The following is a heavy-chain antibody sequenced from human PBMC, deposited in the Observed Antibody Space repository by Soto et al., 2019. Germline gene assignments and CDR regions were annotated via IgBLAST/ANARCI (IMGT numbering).Heavy chain of an antibody. CDR3: ATRIGNIGWYWLDT. CDR1: GFTFSSSA. V-gene: IGHV1-58*01. D-gene: IGHD6-19*01. Sequence: VASVKVSCKASGFTFSSSAVQWVRQARGQRLEWIGWIVLGNGNTNYAQKFQERVTITRDMSTSTAYMEVRSLTSDDTAVYYCATRIGNIGWYWLDTWGQGTLVTVSS. J-gene: IGHJ5*02. CDR2: IVLGNGNT.